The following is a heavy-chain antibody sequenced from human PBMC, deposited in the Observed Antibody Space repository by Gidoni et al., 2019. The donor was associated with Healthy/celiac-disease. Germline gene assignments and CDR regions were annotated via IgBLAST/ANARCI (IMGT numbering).Heavy chain of an antibody. Sequence: QVQLQQWGAGLLKPSETLSLTCAVDGGSFSGYYWSWIRQPPGKGLEWIGEINHSGSTNYNPSLKSRVTISVDTSKNQFSLKLSSVTAADTAVYYCARESVAGTVDYFDYWGQGTLVTVSS. CDR1: GGSFSGYY. CDR2: INHSGST. J-gene: IGHJ4*02. CDR3: ARESVAGTVDYFDY. D-gene: IGHD6-19*01. V-gene: IGHV4-34*01.